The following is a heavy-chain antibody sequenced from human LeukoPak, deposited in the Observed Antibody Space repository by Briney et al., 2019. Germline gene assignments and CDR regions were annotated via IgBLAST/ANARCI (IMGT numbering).Heavy chain of an antibody. CDR2: TSYDGNNK. CDR3: AKDAKCFTTSCYFDP. Sequence: QPGRSLRLSCAASGFIFSNYPMHWVRQAPGKGLEWVAFTSYDGNNKHYADFVEGRFTISRDNSKNTLYLQMNSLRAEDTAVYYCAKDAKCFTTSCYFDPWGQGTLLTVSS. D-gene: IGHD2-2*01. CDR1: GFIFSNYP. V-gene: IGHV3-30-3*01. J-gene: IGHJ5*02.